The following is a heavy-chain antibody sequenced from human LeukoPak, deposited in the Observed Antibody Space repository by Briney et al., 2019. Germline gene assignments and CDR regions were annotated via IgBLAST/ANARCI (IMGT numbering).Heavy chain of an antibody. V-gene: IGHV4-61*02. CDR2: ISSSGST. CDR3: ARGTVGYCSGGSCQGWFDP. J-gene: IGHJ5*02. D-gene: IGHD2-15*01. Sequence: SETLSLTCTVSGDSISSGDYYWSWIRQPAGKGLEWIGRISSSGSTNYNPSLKSRVTISVDTSKNHFSLRLSSVTAADTAVYYCARGTVGYCSGGSCQGWFDPWGQGTLVTVSS. CDR1: GDSISSGDYY.